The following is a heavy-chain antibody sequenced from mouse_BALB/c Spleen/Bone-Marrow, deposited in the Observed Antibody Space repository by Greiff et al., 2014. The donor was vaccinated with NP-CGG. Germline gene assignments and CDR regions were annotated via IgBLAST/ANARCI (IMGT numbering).Heavy chain of an antibody. Sequence: VKLEESGPGLVAPSQSLSITCTVSGFSLTDYGVSWIRQPPGKGLEWLGVIWGGGITYYNSTLKSRLSISKDNSKSQVFLKMNCLQTDDTAMYYCAKHDTTVVLDYWGQGTTLTVSS. D-gene: IGHD1-1*01. J-gene: IGHJ2*01. V-gene: IGHV2-6-5*01. CDR1: GFSLTDYG. CDR3: AKHDTTVVLDY. CDR2: IWGGGIT.